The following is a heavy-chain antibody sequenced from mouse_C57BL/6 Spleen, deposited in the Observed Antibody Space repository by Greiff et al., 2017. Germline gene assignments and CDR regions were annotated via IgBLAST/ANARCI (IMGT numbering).Heavy chain of an antibody. J-gene: IGHJ1*03. V-gene: IGHV5-12*01. Sequence: EVKLMESGGGLVQPGGSLKLSCAASGFTFSDYYMYWVRQTPEKRLEWVAYISNGGGSTYYPDTVKGRFTISRDNAKNTLYLQMSRLKSEDTAMYYCARQDGNRYWYFDVWGTGTTVTVSS. CDR3: ARQDGNRYWYFDV. D-gene: IGHD2-1*01. CDR2: ISNGGGST. CDR1: GFTFSDYY.